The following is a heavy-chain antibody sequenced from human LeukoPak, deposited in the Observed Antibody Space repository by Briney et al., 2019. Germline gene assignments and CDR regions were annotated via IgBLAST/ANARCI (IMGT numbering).Heavy chain of an antibody. D-gene: IGHD2-2*01. CDR3: ARAWDIVVVPAARTDDY. J-gene: IGHJ4*02. Sequence: GGSLRLSCAASGFTFSSYSMNWVRQAPGKGLEWVSYISSSSSTIYYADSVKGRFTISRDNAKNSLYLQMNSLRAEDTAVYYCARAWDIVVVPAARTDDYWGQGTLVTVSS. CDR2: ISSSSSTI. CDR1: GFTFSSYS. V-gene: IGHV3-48*01.